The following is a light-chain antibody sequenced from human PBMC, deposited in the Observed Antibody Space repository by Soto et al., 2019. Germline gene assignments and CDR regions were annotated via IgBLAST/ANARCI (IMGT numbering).Light chain of an antibody. CDR2: EVS. CDR3: SSYTSGSTPWV. V-gene: IGLV2-14*01. Sequence: QSVLTQPASVSGSPGQSITISCTGSSSDVVNYNYVSWYQQHPGKAPKLMIYEVSNRPSGVSNRFSGSKSGNTASLTISGLQAEDEAIYYCSSYTSGSTPWVFGGWTKLTVL. J-gene: IGLJ3*02. CDR1: SSDVVNYNY.